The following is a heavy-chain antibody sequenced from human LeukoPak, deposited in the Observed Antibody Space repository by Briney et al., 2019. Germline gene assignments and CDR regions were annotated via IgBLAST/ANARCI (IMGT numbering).Heavy chain of an antibody. V-gene: IGHV1-8*01. J-gene: IGHJ5*02. CDR1: GYTFTSYD. Sequence: ASVKVSCKASGYTFTSYDINWVRQATGQGLEWMGWMNPNSGNTGYAQKFQGRVTMTRDTSISTAYMELRRLTSDDTAVYYCASDMKLNWFDPWGQGTLVTVSS. CDR2: MNPNSGNT. D-gene: IGHD3-9*01. CDR3: ASDMKLNWFDP.